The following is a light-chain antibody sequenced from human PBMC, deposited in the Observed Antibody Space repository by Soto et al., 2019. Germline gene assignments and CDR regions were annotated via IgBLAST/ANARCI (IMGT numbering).Light chain of an antibody. J-gene: IGKJ1*01. CDR1: QSISSY. CDR3: QQTYSRMT. V-gene: IGKV1-39*01. Sequence: DIQMTQSPSSLSASVGDGVTITCRASQSISSYVSWYQQKPGKAPKLLIYAASRLESGVPSRFSGSRSGTDFTLTISSLQPEDFATYYCQQTYSRMTFGQGTKVEIK. CDR2: AAS.